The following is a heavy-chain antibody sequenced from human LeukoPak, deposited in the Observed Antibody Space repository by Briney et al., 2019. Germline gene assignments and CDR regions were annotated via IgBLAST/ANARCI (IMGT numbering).Heavy chain of an antibody. J-gene: IGHJ4*02. V-gene: IGHV3-23*01. D-gene: IGHD2-21*02. CDR3: AKDPSDFLVDC. Sequence: GGSLRLSCAASGFTFYTYAMNWVRQAPGKGLQGGAAISGSGGTTYYADSVKGRFTISRDNSKNTVYLQLSSLRAEDTAVYYCAKDPSDFLVDCWGQGTLVTVSS. CDR2: ISGSGGTT. CDR1: GFTFYTYA.